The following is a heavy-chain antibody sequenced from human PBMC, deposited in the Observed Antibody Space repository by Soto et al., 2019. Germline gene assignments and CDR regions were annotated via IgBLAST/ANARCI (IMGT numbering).Heavy chain of an antibody. CDR1: GGSISSSSYY. CDR3: AGGDYYHSSGYYFYYYTMDV. V-gene: IGHV4-39*01. D-gene: IGHD3-22*01. J-gene: IGHJ6*02. CDR2: VYYGGST. Sequence: PSETLSLTCTVSGGSISSSSYYWGWIRQPPGKGLEWIGNVYYGGSTYYNPSLKGRVTISVETSKSQFSLKLSSATAADTAVYYCAGGDYYHSSGYYFYYYTMDVWGQGTTVTVSS.